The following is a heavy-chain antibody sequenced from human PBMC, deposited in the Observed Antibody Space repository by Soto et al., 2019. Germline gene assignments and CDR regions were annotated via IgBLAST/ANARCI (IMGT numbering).Heavy chain of an antibody. V-gene: IGHV1-46*03. CDR2: INPSGGST. Sequence: GASVKVSCKASGYSFTSYYMHWVRQAPGQGLEWMGIINPSGGSTSYAQKFQGRVTMTRDTSTSTVYMELSSLRSEDTAVYYCARDNVVRWDDFSIENWFDPWGQGTLVTVSS. J-gene: IGHJ5*02. D-gene: IGHD3-3*01. CDR1: GYSFTSYY. CDR3: ARDNVVRWDDFSIENWFDP.